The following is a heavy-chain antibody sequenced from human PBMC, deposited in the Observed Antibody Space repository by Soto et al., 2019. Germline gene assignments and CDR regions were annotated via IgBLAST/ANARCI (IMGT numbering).Heavy chain of an antibody. CDR3: ARLRDYYHSSGSPHGFYFDS. D-gene: IGHD3-22*01. V-gene: IGHV4-31*03. J-gene: IGHJ4*02. CDR1: GGSINSATYY. CDR2: IFYSGNA. Sequence: SETLSLTCSVSGGSINSATYYWTWVRQRPGKGLEWVGHIFYSGNAYYNAYLKTRLAISVDTSKNQFSLKLGSVTAADTAVYFCARLRDYYHSSGSPHGFYFDSWGQGTLVTVSS.